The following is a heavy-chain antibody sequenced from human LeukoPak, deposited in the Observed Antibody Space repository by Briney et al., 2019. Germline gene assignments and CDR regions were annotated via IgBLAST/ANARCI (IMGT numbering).Heavy chain of an antibody. CDR3: ARGAVGATTDYYYGMDV. D-gene: IGHD1-26*01. V-gene: IGHV4-34*01. CDR2: INHSGST. CDR1: GGSFSGYD. Sequence: SETLSLTCAVYGGSFSGYDWSWIRQPPGKGLGWIGEINHSGSTNYNPSLKSRVTISVDTSKNQFSLKLSSVTAADTAVYYCARGAVGATTDYYYGMDVWGQGTTVTVSS. J-gene: IGHJ6*02.